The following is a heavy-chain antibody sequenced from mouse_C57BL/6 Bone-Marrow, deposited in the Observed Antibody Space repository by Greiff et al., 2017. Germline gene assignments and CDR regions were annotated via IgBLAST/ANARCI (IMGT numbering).Heavy chain of an antibody. Sequence: EVQLQQSGPELVKPGASVKISCKASGYTFTDYYMNWVKQSHGKSLEWIGDINPNNGGTSYNQKFKGKATLTVDKSSSTAYMELRSLTSEDSAVYYCARLLREYYYAMDYWGQGTSVTVSS. CDR2: INPNNGGT. V-gene: IGHV1-26*01. D-gene: IGHD1-1*01. CDR3: ARLLREYYYAMDY. J-gene: IGHJ4*01. CDR1: GYTFTDYY.